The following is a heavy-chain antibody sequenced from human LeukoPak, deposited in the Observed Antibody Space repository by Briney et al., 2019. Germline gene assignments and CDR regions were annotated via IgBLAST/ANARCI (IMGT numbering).Heavy chain of an antibody. Sequence: SETLSLTCAVYGGSFSDYYWSWIRQPPGKGLEWIGEINHSGSTNYNPSLKSRVTISVDTSKNRFSLKLSSVTAADTAVYYCASGGVAGTVDYWGQGTLVTVSS. D-gene: IGHD6-19*01. CDR2: INHSGST. J-gene: IGHJ4*02. CDR1: GGSFSDYY. CDR3: ASGGVAGTVDY. V-gene: IGHV4-34*01.